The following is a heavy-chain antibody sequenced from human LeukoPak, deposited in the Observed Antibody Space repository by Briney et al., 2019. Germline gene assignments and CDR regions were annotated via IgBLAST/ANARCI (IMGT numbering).Heavy chain of an antibody. CDR3: ARVTSSYGINWFDP. CDR1: GFAVSSNY. J-gene: IGHJ5*02. V-gene: IGHV3-53*01. D-gene: IGHD5-18*01. Sequence: GGSLRLSCAASGFAVSSNYMSWVRQAPGKGLEWVSVIYSGGHTYYADPVKGRFTISRDNSKNTLYLQMNSLRAEDTAVYYCARVTSSYGINWFDPWGQGTLVTVSS. CDR2: IYSGGHT.